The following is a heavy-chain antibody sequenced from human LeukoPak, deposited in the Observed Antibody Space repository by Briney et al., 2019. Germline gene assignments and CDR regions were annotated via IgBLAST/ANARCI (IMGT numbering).Heavy chain of an antibody. Sequence: GGSLRLSCAASGFTFSSYAMHWVRQAPGKGLEWVAVISYDGSNKYYADSVKGRFTISRDNSKNTLYLQMNSLRAEDTAVYYCARSSGYDELYYFDYWGQGTLVTVSS. CDR3: ARSSGYDELYYFDY. V-gene: IGHV3-30*04. CDR2: ISYDGSNK. J-gene: IGHJ4*02. CDR1: GFTFSSYA. D-gene: IGHD5-12*01.